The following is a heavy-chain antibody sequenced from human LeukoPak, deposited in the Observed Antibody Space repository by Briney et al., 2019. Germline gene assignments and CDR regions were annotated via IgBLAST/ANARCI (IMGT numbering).Heavy chain of an antibody. CDR3: AKERNYYGSGSYSDY. Sequence: ASVKVSCKASGYTFTGYYMHWVRQAPGQGLEWMGWINPNSGGTNYAQKFQGRVTMTRDTSISTAYMELSSLRAEDTAVYYCAKERNYYGSGSYSDYWGQGTLVTVSS. J-gene: IGHJ4*02. CDR2: INPNSGGT. D-gene: IGHD3-10*01. CDR1: GYTFTGYY. V-gene: IGHV1-2*02.